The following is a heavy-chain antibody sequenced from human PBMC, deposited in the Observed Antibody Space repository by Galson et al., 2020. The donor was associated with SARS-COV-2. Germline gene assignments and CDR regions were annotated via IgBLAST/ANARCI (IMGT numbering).Heavy chain of an antibody. CDR3: AKGAPRTRLYDSSGYFRYYFDY. D-gene: IGHD3-22*01. J-gene: IGHJ4*02. CDR1: GLPFSSYG. V-gene: IGHV3-30*18. Sequence: TGGSLRLSCAASGLPFSSYGMHWVRQAPGKGLEWVAFISHDGGNKYYAASVKGRFTISRDNSKNTLYLQMNSLRPEDTGVFYCAKGAPRTRLYDSSGYFRYYFDYWGQGTLVTVSS. CDR2: ISHDGGNK.